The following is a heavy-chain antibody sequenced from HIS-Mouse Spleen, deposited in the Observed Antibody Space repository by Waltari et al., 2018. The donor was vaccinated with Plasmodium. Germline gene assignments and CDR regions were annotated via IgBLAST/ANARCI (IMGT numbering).Heavy chain of an antibody. CDR1: GHTFPGCY. CDR3: ARVLGYKAAAGTFVEYFQH. V-gene: IGHV1-2*02. CDR2: INPNSGGT. D-gene: IGHD6-13*01. Sequence: QVQLVQSGAEVKKPGASVKVSCKASGHTFPGCYLHWVRQAPGQGLEWMGWINPNSGGTNYAQKFQGRVTMTRDTSISTAYMELSRLRSDDTAVYYCARVLGYKAAAGTFVEYFQHWGQGTLVTVSS. J-gene: IGHJ1*01.